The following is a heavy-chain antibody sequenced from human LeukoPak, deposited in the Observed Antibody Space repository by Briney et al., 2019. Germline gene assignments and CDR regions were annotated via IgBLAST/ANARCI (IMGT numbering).Heavy chain of an antibody. CDR1: GGTFSSYA. D-gene: IGHD2-2*02. CDR3: ARGPVPATAIPGKYDDY. Sequence: ASVKVSCKASGGTFSSYAISWVRQAPGQGLEWMGGIIPIFGTANYAQKFQGRVTITTDESTSTAYMELSSLRSEDTAVYYCARGPVPATAIPGKYDDYWGQGTLVTVSS. V-gene: IGHV1-69*05. CDR2: IIPIFGTA. J-gene: IGHJ4*02.